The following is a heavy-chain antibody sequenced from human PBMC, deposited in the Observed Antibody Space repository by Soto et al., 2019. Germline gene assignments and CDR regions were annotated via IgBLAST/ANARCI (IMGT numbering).Heavy chain of an antibody. V-gene: IGHV1-18*04. CDR3: ARDPGSSTRRFTGAYHGMDV. CDR1: GYTFTNYG. CDR2: ISVYNGNT. D-gene: IGHD2-2*01. J-gene: IGHJ6*02. Sequence: ASVKVSCKASGYTFTNYGISWVRQAPGQGLEWMGWISVYNGNTKYAQKFQGRVTMTTDTSTSTAYMELRSLRSDDTAVYYCARDPGSSTRRFTGAYHGMDVWGQGTTVT.